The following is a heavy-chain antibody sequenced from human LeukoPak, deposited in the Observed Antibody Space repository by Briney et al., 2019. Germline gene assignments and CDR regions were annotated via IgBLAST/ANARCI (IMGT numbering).Heavy chain of an antibody. J-gene: IGHJ6*02. CDR3: ARARNYDSTYGMDV. D-gene: IGHD3-22*01. V-gene: IGHV4-59*01. Sequence: PSETLSLTCTVSGASISSYYWSWIRQPPGKGLEWIGYIYYSGSTNSNPSLKSRVTISVDTSKHQFSLKLSSVTAADTAGYYCARARNYDSTYGMDVWGQGTTVTVSS. CDR2: IYYSGST. CDR1: GASISSYY.